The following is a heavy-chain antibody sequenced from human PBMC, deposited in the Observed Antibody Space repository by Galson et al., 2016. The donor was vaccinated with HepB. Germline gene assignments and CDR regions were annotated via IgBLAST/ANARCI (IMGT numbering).Heavy chain of an antibody. D-gene: IGHD2-21*01. Sequence: SLRLSCAASGFTFVNYGMHWVRQTPGKGLEWVAFISHDGSKRYYADSVKGRLTLSRDNSKNTVYLQMNRLRPEDTAVYHCAKDGILVARKGENFQFWGQGTLVTVSS. CDR2: ISHDGSKR. CDR3: AKDGILVARKGENFQF. V-gene: IGHV3-30*18. J-gene: IGHJ1*01. CDR1: GFTFVNYG.